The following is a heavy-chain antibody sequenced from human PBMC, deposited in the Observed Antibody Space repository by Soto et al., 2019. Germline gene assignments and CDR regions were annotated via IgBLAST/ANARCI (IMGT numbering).Heavy chain of an antibody. V-gene: IGHV1-69*06. CDR1: GGTFGSYA. D-gene: IGHD2-15*01. CDR3: AKIRWTISLQEEDAI. CDR2: VIPIFGTP. Sequence: QVQLVQSGAEVKKPGSSVKVSCTSSGGTFGSYAISWVRQAPGQGLEWMGGVIPIFGTPHYAQKFHGRVTITADIPTSTDYLELSSLKSADTAVYYCAKIRWTISLQEEDAIWGQGTLVTVSS. J-gene: IGHJ4*02.